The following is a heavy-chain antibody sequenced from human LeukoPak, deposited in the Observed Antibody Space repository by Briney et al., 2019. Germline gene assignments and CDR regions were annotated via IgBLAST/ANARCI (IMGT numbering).Heavy chain of an antibody. Sequence: SVKVSCKTSGFTFSNSAVQWVRQARGQRLEWIGWIGVARGNTNYAQKVQDRITITRDIPTSTAYMELRSLESEDTAVYYCARDIIKTTVTTPVFDYWGQGTLVTVSS. J-gene: IGHJ4*02. D-gene: IGHD4-17*01. CDR1: GFTFSNSA. CDR3: ARDIIKTTVTTPVFDY. V-gene: IGHV1-58*01. CDR2: IGVARGNT.